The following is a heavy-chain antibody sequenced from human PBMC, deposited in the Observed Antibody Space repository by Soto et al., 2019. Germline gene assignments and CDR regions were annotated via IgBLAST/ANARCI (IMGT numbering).Heavy chain of an antibody. V-gene: IGHV1-18*01. Sequence: QVHLVQSGAEVKKPEASVKVSCKGSGYTFTSYGITWVRQAPGQGLEWMGWINAHNGNTNYAQKLQGRVTVTRDTSTSTAYMELRSLRSDDTAVYYCARGRYGDYWGQGARVTVSS. CDR1: GYTFTSYG. CDR2: INAHNGNT. CDR3: ARGRYGDY. D-gene: IGHD1-1*01. J-gene: IGHJ4*02.